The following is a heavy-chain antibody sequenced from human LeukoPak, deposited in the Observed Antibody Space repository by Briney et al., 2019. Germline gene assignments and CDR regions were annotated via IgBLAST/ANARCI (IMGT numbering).Heavy chain of an antibody. V-gene: IGHV1-18*04. CDR1: GYTFTGYY. J-gene: IGHJ4*02. D-gene: IGHD6-19*01. CDR2: ISAYNGNT. Sequence: ASVKVSSKASGYTFTGYYMHWVRQAPGQGLEWMGWISAYNGNTNYAQKLQGRVTMTTDTSTSTAYMELRSLRSDDTAVYYCASLSSAPENYWGQGTLVTVSS. CDR3: ASLSSAPENY.